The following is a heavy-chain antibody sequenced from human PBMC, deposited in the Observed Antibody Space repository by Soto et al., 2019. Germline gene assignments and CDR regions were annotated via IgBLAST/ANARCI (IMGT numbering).Heavy chain of an antibody. CDR2: ISYDGSKT. CDR1: AFTFRSYT. CDR3: ARDRDSSYFPPPYYFDS. D-gene: IGHD4-4*01. Sequence: GGSLRLSCAASAFTFRSYTMHWVRQAPGKGLEWVATISYDGSKTNYADSVRGRFTISRDNSNSTLFLQMDSLRPEDTAVYSCARDRDSSYFPPPYYFDSWGQGTLVTVSS. V-gene: IGHV3-30*04. J-gene: IGHJ4*02.